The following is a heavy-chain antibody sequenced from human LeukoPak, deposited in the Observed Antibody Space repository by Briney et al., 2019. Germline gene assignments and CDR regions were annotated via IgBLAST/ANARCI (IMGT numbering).Heavy chain of an antibody. V-gene: IGHV4/OR15-8*01. J-gene: IGHJ4*02. CDR3: ARASLTGSPWRPLGSGKNAVEPNFDY. D-gene: IGHD3-9*01. CDR2: IHDDGRT. CDR1: GGSMSDSIT. Sequence: SETLSLTCSVSGGSMSDSITWGWVRQPPGKGLEWLANIHDDGRTAPNPSLRSRLTISQDRSKNQFSLKLSSVTAADTAVYYCARASLTGSPWRPLGSGKNAVEPNFDYWGQGTLVTVSS.